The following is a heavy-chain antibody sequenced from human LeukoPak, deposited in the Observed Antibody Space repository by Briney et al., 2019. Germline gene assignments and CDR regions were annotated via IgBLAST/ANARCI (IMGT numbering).Heavy chain of an antibody. Sequence: SETLSLTCTVSGGSISSYYWSWIRQPPGKGLEWIRYIYYSGSTNYNPSLKSRVTISVDTSKNQFSLKLSSVTAADTAVYYCARENRSYYDILTGYKNWFDPWGQGTLVTVSS. CDR3: ARENRSYYDILTGYKNWFDP. J-gene: IGHJ5*02. CDR2: IYYSGST. CDR1: GGSISSYY. D-gene: IGHD3-9*01. V-gene: IGHV4-59*01.